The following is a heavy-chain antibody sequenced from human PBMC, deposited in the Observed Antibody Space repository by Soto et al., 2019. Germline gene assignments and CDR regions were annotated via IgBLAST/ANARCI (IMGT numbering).Heavy chain of an antibody. Sequence: WGSLRLSCAASGFTFSSYGVHWVRQAPGKGLEWVALISYDGSNKFYADSVKGRFTISRDNSKNTLYLQMNSLRVEDTAVYYCAKDRRYCTSTSCYGSYFYYYMDIWGKGTTVTVSS. D-gene: IGHD2-2*01. V-gene: IGHV3-30*18. CDR3: AKDRRYCTSTSCYGSYFYYYMDI. CDR1: GFTFSSYG. CDR2: ISYDGSNK. J-gene: IGHJ6*03.